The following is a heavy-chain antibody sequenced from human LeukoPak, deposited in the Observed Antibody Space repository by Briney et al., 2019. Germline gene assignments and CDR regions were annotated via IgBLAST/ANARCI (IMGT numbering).Heavy chain of an antibody. J-gene: IGHJ3*02. CDR2: IIPIFGTA. D-gene: IGHD3-10*01. CDR1: GGTFSSYA. CDR3: ARLNGGSGAFDI. Sequence: SVKVSCKASGGTFSSYAISWVRQAPGQGLEWMGGIIPIFGTANYAQKFQGRVTITADKSTSTAYMELSSPRSEDTAVYYCARLNGGSGAFDIWGQGTMVTVSS. V-gene: IGHV1-69*06.